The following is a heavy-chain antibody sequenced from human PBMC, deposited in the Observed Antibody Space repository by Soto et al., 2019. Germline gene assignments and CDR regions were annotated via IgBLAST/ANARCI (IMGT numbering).Heavy chain of an antibody. CDR1: GWTVSVYD. J-gene: IGHJ4*01. D-gene: IGHD1-26*01. CDR2: INHSGST. CDR3: AISGSGIVPDY. Sequence: PSETMSLTCSACGWTVSVYDWSWIRQPPGKGLEWIGEINHSGSTNYNPSLKSRVTISVDTSKNQFSLKLSSVTAADTAVYYCAISGSGIVPDYWGHGTLVTVSS. V-gene: IGHV4-34*08.